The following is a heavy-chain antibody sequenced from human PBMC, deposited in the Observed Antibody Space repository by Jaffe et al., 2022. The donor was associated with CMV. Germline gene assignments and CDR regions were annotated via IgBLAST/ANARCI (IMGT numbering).Heavy chain of an antibody. V-gene: IGHV3-33*01. CDR1: GFTFSSYG. D-gene: IGHD2-15*01. J-gene: IGHJ6*02. CDR3: VRDLVLPRAYCSGGNCYSIGHYYYGMDV. CDR2: IWYDGINK. Sequence: QVQLVESGGGVVQPGRSLRLSCAASGFTFSSYGMHWVRQAPGKGLEWVALIWYDGINKYYADFVKGRFTISRDNSKNTLYLQMNSLRAEDTAVYYCVRDLVLPRAYCSGGNCYSIGHYYYGMDVWGQGTTVTVSS.